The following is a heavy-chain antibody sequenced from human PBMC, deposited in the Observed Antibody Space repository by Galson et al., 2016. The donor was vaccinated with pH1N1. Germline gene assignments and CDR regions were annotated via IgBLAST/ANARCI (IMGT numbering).Heavy chain of an antibody. D-gene: IGHD2-2*01. J-gene: IGHJ4*02. V-gene: IGHV5-51*01. CDR1: GYSVTNSW. Sequence: QSGAEVKKPGDSLKISCQASGYSVTNSWIGWVRQMPGKGLEWMGIIYPADSDSRYVPSFQGQVTFSADKSIKTAYLQWKSLKVSDTAMYYWVTDPFVSNGYTMPYWGQGSQVIVSP. CDR2: IYPADSDS. CDR3: VTDPFVSNGYTMPY.